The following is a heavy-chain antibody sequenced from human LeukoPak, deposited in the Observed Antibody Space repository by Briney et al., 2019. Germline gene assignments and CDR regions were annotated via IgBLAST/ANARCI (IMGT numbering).Heavy chain of an antibody. V-gene: IGHV4-59*01. Sequence: SETLSLTCTVPGGSISSYYWSWIRQPPGKGLEWIGYIYYSGSTNYNPSLKSRVTISVDTSKNQFSLKLSSVTAADTAVYYCARVGVHYDFRSGYYSYYYYYMDVWGKGTTVTVSS. CDR1: GGSISSYY. D-gene: IGHD3-3*01. CDR2: IYYSGST. CDR3: ARVGVHYDFRSGYYSYYYYYMDV. J-gene: IGHJ6*03.